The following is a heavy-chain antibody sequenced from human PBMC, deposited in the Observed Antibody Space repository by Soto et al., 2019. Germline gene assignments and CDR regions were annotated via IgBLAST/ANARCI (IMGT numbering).Heavy chain of an antibody. J-gene: IGHJ4*02. D-gene: IGHD3-3*01. CDR3: ARAQTIFGIITVFDY. Sequence: TLSLTCTVSGGSINSGGYYWSWIRQHPGKGLEWIGYIYYSGSTYYNPSLKSRVTISIDTSKNQFSLKLSSVTAADTAVYYCARAQTIFGIITVFDYWGQGTLFTVS. V-gene: IGHV4-31*03. CDR2: IYYSGST. CDR1: GGSINSGGYY.